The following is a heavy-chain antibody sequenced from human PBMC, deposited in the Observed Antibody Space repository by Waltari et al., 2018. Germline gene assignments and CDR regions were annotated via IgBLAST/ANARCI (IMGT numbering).Heavy chain of an antibody. CDR3: AREVVPPHTVVVNWFDP. V-gene: IGHV7-4-1*02. CDR2: IITSTGNP. J-gene: IGHJ5*02. D-gene: IGHD2-21*01. CDR1: GYTFTNYA. Sequence: QVQLVQSGSELNKPGASVKISCKSSGYTFTNYAINWLRQAPGQGLELMGGIITSTGNPTYAQDFTGRFSCSLDTSGDTAYLESNSLKVEDTAVYYCAREVVPPHTVVVNWFDPWGQGTLVTVSS.